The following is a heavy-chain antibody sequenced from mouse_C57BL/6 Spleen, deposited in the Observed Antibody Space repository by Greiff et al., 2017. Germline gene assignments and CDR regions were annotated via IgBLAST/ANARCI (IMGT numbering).Heavy chain of an antibody. J-gene: IGHJ3*01. Sequence: DVKLVESGGGLVKPGGSLKLSCAASGFTFSSYALSWVRQTPEKRLEWVATISDGGSYTYYPDNVKGRFTISRDNAKNNLYLQMSHLKSEDTAMYYCARSDYYGSSYGFAYWGQGTLVTVSA. CDR2: ISDGGSYT. V-gene: IGHV5-4*03. CDR3: ARSDYYGSSYGFAY. CDR1: GFTFSSYA. D-gene: IGHD1-1*01.